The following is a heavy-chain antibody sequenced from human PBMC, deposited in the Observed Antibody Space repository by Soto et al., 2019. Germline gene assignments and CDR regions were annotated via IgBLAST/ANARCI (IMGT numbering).Heavy chain of an antibody. CDR2: ISAYNGNT. D-gene: IGHD5-18*01. V-gene: IGHV1-18*01. CDR1: GYTFTSYG. Sequence: ASVKVSCKASGYTFTSYGISWVRQAPGQGLEWMGWISAYNGNTNYAQKLQGRVTMTTDTSTSTAYMELRSLRSDDTAVYYCARGGGYSYGYEGLHYYYYYMDVWGKGTTVTVSS. CDR3: ARGGGYSYGYEGLHYYYYYMDV. J-gene: IGHJ6*03.